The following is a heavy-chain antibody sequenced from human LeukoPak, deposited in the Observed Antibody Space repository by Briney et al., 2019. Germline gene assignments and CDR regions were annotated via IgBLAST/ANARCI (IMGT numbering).Heavy chain of an antibody. CDR3: ARGPNYSAYVDY. CDR2: MNPNSGNT. D-gene: IGHD4/OR15-4a*01. V-gene: IGHV1-8*01. J-gene: IGHJ4*02. Sequence: GASVQVSCKTSGYTFTSYDINWVRQATGEGLEWMGWMNPNSGNTGYAQKFQGRVTMTRNTSISTAYMELSSLRSEDTAVYYCARGPNYSAYVDYWGQGTLVTVSS. CDR1: GYTFTSYD.